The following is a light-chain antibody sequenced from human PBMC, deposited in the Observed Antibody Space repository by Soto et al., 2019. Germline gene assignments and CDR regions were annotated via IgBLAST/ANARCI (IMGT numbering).Light chain of an antibody. CDR3: QQHSDWPLT. CDR2: GAS. CDR1: QSVSSN. J-gene: IGKJ4*01. V-gene: IGKV3-15*01. Sequence: EIVMTQSPATLSVSPGERATLSCRASQSVSSNLAWYQQKPGQAPRLLIYGASTRATGIPAGFSGSGSGTEFTLTISSLEPDDFTVYYCQQHSDWPLTFGGGTRVEI.